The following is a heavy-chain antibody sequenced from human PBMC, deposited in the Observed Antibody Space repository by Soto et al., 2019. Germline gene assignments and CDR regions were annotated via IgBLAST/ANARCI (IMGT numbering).Heavy chain of an antibody. CDR2: INSDGSST. J-gene: IGHJ5*02. CDR1: GFTFSSYW. V-gene: IGHV3-74*01. Sequence: GGSLRLSCAASGFTFSSYWMHWVRQAPGKGLVWVSRINSDGSSTSYADSVKGRFTISRDNAKNTLYLQMNSLRAEDTAVYYCARNAWIQLWFEDFNWFDPWGQGTLVTVSS. D-gene: IGHD5-18*01. CDR3: ARNAWIQLWFEDFNWFDP.